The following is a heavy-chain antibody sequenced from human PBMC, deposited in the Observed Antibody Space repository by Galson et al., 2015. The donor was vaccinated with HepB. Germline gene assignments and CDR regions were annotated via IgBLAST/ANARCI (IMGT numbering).Heavy chain of an antibody. CDR2: ISYDGSNK. V-gene: IGHV3-30-3*01. CDR3: TRGVDTAMIYYMDV. Sequence: SLRLSCAASGFTFSSYAMHWVRQAPGKGLEWVAVISYDGSNKYYADSVKGRFTISRDNSKNMLYLQMNSLRAEDTAVYYCTRGVDTAMIYYMDVWGKGTT. CDR1: GFTFSSYA. J-gene: IGHJ6*03. D-gene: IGHD5-18*01.